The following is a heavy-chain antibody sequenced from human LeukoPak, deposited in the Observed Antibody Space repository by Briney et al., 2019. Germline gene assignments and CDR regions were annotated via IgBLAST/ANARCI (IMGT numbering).Heavy chain of an antibody. Sequence: ASVKVSCKVSGYTLTELSMHWVRQAPGKGLEWMGGFDPEDDETIYAQKFQGRVTMTEDTSTDTAYMELSSLRSEDTAVYYCATDIDSSGYYYFDYWGQGTLVTVSS. V-gene: IGHV1-24*01. CDR1: GYTLTELS. D-gene: IGHD3-22*01. J-gene: IGHJ4*02. CDR2: FDPEDDET. CDR3: ATDIDSSGYYYFDY.